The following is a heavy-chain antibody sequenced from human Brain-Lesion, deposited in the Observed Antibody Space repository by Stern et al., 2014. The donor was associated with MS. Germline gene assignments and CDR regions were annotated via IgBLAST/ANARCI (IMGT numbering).Heavy chain of an antibody. D-gene: IGHD6-19*01. V-gene: IGHV3-33*06. J-gene: IGHJ6*02. Sequence: VQLVESGGGVVQPGRSLRLSCAVSGFTFSSYGMYWVRQAPGKGLEWGAGIWVDGTKKNYIESVKGRFTISRDNSKNTLSLQMTSLRAEDTAVYYCAKDKKDSSGWNLYFYGMDVWGQGTTVIVSS. CDR3: AKDKKDSSGWNLYFYGMDV. CDR2: IWVDGTKK. CDR1: GFTFSSYG.